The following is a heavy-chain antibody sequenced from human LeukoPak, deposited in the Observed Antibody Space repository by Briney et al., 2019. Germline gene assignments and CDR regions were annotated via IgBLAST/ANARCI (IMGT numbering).Heavy chain of an antibody. V-gene: IGHV4-59*01. Sequence: PSETLSLTCTVSGGSISSYYWSWIRQPPGKGLEWIGYIYYIGNTNYNPSLKSRVTMSVDTSRNQVSLKLSSVTAADTAEYYCATAGPVAVAGTDYFDSWGQGTLVTVSS. CDR2: IYYIGNT. CDR1: GGSISSYY. J-gene: IGHJ4*02. D-gene: IGHD6-19*01. CDR3: ATAGPVAVAGTDYFDS.